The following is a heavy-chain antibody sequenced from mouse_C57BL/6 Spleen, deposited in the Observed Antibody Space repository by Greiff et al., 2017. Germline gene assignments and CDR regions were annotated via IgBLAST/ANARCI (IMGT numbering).Heavy chain of an antibody. J-gene: IGHJ3*01. CDR2: INPNNGGT. Sequence: EVQLQQSGPELVKPGASVKIPCKASGYTFTDYNMDWVKQSHGKSLEWIGDINPNNGGTIYNQKFKGKATLTVDKSSSTAYMELRSLTSEDTAVYNCARSRHYYGSSYGSYWGQGTLVTVSA. D-gene: IGHD1-1*01. V-gene: IGHV1-18*01. CDR3: ARSRHYYGSSYGSY. CDR1: GYTFTDYN.